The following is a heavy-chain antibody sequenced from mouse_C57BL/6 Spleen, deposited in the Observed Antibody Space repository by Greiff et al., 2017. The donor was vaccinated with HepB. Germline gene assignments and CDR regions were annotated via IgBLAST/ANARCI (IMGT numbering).Heavy chain of an antibody. V-gene: IGHV1-82*01. CDR3: ARGGRNYDYLFDY. J-gene: IGHJ2*01. CDR1: GYAFSSSW. CDR2: IYPGDGDT. Sequence: QVQLQQSGPELVKPGASVKISCKASGYAFSSSWMNWVKQRPGKGLEWIGRIYPGDGDTNYNGKFKGKATLTADKSSSTAYMQLSSLTSEDSAVYFCARGGRNYDYLFDYWGQGTTLTVSS. D-gene: IGHD2-4*01.